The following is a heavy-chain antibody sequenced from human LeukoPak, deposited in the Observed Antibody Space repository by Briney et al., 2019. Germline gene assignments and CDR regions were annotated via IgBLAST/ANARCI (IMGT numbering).Heavy chain of an antibody. CDR1: GFTFTTYW. D-gene: IGHD2-8*01. Sequence: PGGSLRLSCAASGFTFTTYWMHWVRQVPGKGLVWVARIKGDGSSTRHADSMKGRFTISRDNAKNTLYLQMNSLRDEDTAVYYCARARLVWTKYFDCWGQGTLVTVSS. V-gene: IGHV3-74*01. CDR2: IKGDGSST. CDR3: ARARLVWTKYFDC. J-gene: IGHJ4*02.